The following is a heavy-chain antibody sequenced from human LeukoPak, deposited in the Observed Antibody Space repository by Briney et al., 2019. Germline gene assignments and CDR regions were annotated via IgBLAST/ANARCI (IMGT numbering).Heavy chain of an antibody. CDR1: GFSFSDTW. CDR3: TTQSGAWNFDY. D-gene: IGHD1-1*01. CDR2: IKRKTDDGTT. Sequence: GGSLRLSCAASGFSFSDTWMNWVRQPPGKGRVWVGLIKRKTDDGTTDYAAPEKGRFTISRDDSKNTLYLQMNSLKTEDTAVYYCTTQSGAWNFDYCGQGTLGSVSS. J-gene: IGHJ4*02. V-gene: IGHV3-15*07.